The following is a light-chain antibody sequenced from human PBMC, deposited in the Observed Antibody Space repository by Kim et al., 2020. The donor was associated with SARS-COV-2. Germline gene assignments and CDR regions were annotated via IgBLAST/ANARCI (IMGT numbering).Light chain of an antibody. V-gene: IGLV3-1*01. Sequence: VSPGQTASITCSGDKVGDKYACWYQQKPGQSPVLVIYKDSKRPSGIPERFSGSNSGNTATLTISGTQAMDEADYYCQAWDSSTAWVFGGGTQLTVL. J-gene: IGLJ3*02. CDR3: QAWDSSTAWV. CDR1: KVGDKY. CDR2: KDS.